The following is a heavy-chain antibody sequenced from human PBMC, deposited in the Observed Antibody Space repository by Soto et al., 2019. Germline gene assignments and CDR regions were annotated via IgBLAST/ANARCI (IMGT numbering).Heavy chain of an antibody. Sequence: ASVKVSCKASGYTFTSYDINWVRQATGQELEWMGWMNPNSGNTGYAQKFQGRVTMTRNTSISTAYMELSSLRSEDTAVYYCARGPSFGLYPVNAFDIWGQGTMVTVSS. D-gene: IGHD2-2*02. CDR1: GYTFTSYD. CDR2: MNPNSGNT. J-gene: IGHJ3*02. CDR3: ARGPSFGLYPVNAFDI. V-gene: IGHV1-8*01.